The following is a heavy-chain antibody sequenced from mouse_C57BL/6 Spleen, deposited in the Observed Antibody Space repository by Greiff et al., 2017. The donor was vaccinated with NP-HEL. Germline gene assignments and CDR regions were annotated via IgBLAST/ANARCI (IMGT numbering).Heavy chain of an antibody. D-gene: IGHD2-4*01. J-gene: IGHJ3*01. CDR1: GYTFTDYY. V-gene: IGHV1-76*01. Sequence: VQLQQSGAELVRPGASVKLSCKASGYTFTDYYINWVKQRPGQGLEWIARIYPGSGNTYYNEKFKGKATLTAEKSSSTAYMQLSSLTSEDSAVDFGANDYDGTWFAYWGQGTLVTVSA. CDR2: IYPGSGNT. CDR3: ANDYDGTWFAY.